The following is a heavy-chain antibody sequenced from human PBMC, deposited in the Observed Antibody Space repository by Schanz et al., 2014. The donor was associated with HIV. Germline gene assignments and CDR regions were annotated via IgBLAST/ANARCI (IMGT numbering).Heavy chain of an antibody. D-gene: IGHD1-1*01. J-gene: IGHJ6*02. CDR2: ISTSGYI. Sequence: EVQLVESGGGLVKPGGSLRLSCAASGFSFSRYTMNWVRQAPGKGLEWVSSISTSGYIYYADSVKGRFSISRDSAKNALYLQMNSLRGDDTAVYYCARRDTGTLYYYYHYGMDVWGQGTTVTVSS. V-gene: IGHV3-21*01. CDR3: ARRDTGTLYYYYHYGMDV. CDR1: GFSFSRYT.